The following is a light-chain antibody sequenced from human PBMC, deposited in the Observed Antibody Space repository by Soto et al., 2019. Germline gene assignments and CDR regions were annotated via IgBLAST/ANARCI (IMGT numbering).Light chain of an antibody. CDR2: GAS. J-gene: IGKJ5*01. CDR3: QQYNNWPPIT. V-gene: IGKV3-15*01. Sequence: TQSPDTLSLPPGERATLSCRAGQSISGTFLNWYQQEPGQAPRLLIYGASTRATGISARFSGSGSGTEFTLTISSLQSEDFAVYYCQQYNNWPPITFGQGTRLEIK. CDR1: QSISGT.